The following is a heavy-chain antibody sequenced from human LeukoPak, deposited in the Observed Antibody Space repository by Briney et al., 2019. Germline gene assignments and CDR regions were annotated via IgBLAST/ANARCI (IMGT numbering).Heavy chain of an antibody. CDR3: VKDAGGYCSSTSCQLNRYYYMDV. CDR1: GFTFSSYG. CDR2: IPYDGSNK. D-gene: IGHD2-2*01. Sequence: GGSLRLSCAASGFTFSSYGMHWVRQAPGKGLEWVAFIPYDGSNKYYADSVKGRFTISRDNSKNTLFLQMNSLRAEDTAVYYCVKDAGGYCSSTSCQLNRYYYMDVWGNGTTVTVSS. J-gene: IGHJ6*03. V-gene: IGHV3-30*02.